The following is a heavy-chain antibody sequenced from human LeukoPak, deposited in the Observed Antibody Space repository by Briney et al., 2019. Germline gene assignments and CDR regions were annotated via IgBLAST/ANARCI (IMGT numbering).Heavy chain of an antibody. D-gene: IGHD2-2*02. Sequence: PSETLSLTCAVYGGSFSGYYWSWIRQPPGKGLEWIGEINHSGSTNYNPSLKSRVTISVDASKNQFSLKLSSVTAADTAVYYCARGDIVVVPAAIRGNYFDYWGKEPLVTVSS. CDR2: INHSGST. CDR1: GGSFSGYY. V-gene: IGHV4-34*01. J-gene: IGHJ4*02. CDR3: ARGDIVVVPAAIRGNYFDY.